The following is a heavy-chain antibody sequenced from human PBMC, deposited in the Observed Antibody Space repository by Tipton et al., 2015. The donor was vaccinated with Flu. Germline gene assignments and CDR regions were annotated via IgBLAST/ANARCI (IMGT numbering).Heavy chain of an antibody. Sequence: SLRLSCAASGFTFSNYWMTWIRQAPGKGLEWVANIKEDGSETYHVDSVRGRFTISRDNAKNSLYLQMDSLRAEDTAVYCCVRIYYDNSGYYDWGQGTLVTVSS. D-gene: IGHD3-22*01. CDR1: GFTFSNYW. J-gene: IGHJ4*02. V-gene: IGHV3-7*01. CDR2: IKEDGSET. CDR3: VRIYYDNSGYYD.